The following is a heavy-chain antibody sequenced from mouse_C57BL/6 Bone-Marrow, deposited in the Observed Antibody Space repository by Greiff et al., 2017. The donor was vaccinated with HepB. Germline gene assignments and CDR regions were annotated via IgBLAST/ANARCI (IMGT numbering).Heavy chain of an antibody. CDR1: GFTFSDAW. CDR2: IRNKANNHAT. Sequence: EVKLMESGGGLVQPGGSMKLSCAASGFTFSDAWMDWVRQSPEKGLEWVAEIRNKANNHATYYAESVKGRFTISRDDSKSSVYLQMNSLRAEDTGIYYCTRYRTMGSNYGFAYWGQGTLVTVSA. CDR3: TRYRTMGSNYGFAY. D-gene: IGHD2-5*01. V-gene: IGHV6-6*01. J-gene: IGHJ3*01.